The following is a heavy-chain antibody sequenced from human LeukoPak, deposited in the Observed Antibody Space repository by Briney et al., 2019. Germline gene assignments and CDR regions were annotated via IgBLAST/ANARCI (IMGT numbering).Heavy chain of an antibody. Sequence: GGSLRLSCAASGFTFSGSALHWVRQAPGKGLEWVAFIRYDGSNKYYADSVKGRFTISRDNSKNTLYLQMNSLRAEDTAVYYCARDRIPNTGYCSSTSCPKAGWFDPWGQGTLVTVSS. CDR3: ARDRIPNTGYCSSTSCPKAGWFDP. V-gene: IGHV3-30*02. D-gene: IGHD2-2*01. CDR2: IRYDGSNK. J-gene: IGHJ5*02. CDR1: GFTFSGSA.